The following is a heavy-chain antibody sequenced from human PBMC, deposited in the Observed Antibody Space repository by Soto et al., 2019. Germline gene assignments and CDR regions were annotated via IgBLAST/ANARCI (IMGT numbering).Heavy chain of an antibody. CDR2: IDWDDGK. J-gene: IGHJ4*02. Sequence: SGPTLVNPTQTLTLTCTLSGFSLSTSGMRVNWIRQPPGKALEWLARIDWDDGKFYSTSLQNRLTISKDTSKNQVVLTMANMDLVDTATYYCERMRYSSGWSYYFDYWGQGTLVTVYS. D-gene: IGHD6-19*01. V-gene: IGHV2-70*04. CDR1: GFSLSTSGMR. CDR3: ERMRYSSGWSYYFDY.